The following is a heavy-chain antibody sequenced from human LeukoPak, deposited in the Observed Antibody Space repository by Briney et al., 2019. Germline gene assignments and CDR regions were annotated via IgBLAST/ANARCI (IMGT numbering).Heavy chain of an antibody. CDR2: IYFNGRT. CDR1: GGSISDSIVSHY. CDR3: ARTARSRDWFDP. D-gene: IGHD2-21*02. Sequence: SETLSLTCSVSGGSISDSIVSHYWSWIRQPPGKGLEWIGYIYFNGRTNYSPSLKSRVTLSVDTPKNQFSMKLISVTAADTAVYYCARTARSRDWFDPWGQGSLVTVSS. J-gene: IGHJ5*02. V-gene: IGHV4-61*01.